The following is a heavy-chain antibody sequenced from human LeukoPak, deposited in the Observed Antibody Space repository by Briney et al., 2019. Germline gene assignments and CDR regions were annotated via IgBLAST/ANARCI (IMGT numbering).Heavy chain of an antibody. CDR3: ARWMVVAATLWYFDL. CDR2: IYSGGST. J-gene: IGHJ2*01. V-gene: IGHV3-NL1*01. CDR1: GFTFSSYG. Sequence: PGGSLRLSCAASGFTFSSYGMHWVRQAPGKGLEWVAVIYSGGSTYYADSVKGRFTISRDNSKNTLYLQMNSLRAEDTAVYYCARWMVVAATLWYFDLWGRGTLVTVSS. D-gene: IGHD2-15*01.